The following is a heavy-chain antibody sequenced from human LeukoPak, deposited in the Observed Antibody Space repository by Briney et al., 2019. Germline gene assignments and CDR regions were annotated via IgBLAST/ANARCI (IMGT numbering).Heavy chain of an antibody. V-gene: IGHV1-18*01. CDR1: GYTFTSYG. J-gene: IGHJ4*02. CDR3: VREDGCSSTSCYHSLFDY. D-gene: IGHD2-2*01. Sequence: ASVKVSCKASGYTFTSYGISWVRQAPGQGLEWMGWISAYNGNTNYAQKLQGRVTMTTDTSTSTAYMELRSLRSDDTAVYYCVREDGCSSTSCYHSLFDYWGQGTLVTVSS. CDR2: ISAYNGNT.